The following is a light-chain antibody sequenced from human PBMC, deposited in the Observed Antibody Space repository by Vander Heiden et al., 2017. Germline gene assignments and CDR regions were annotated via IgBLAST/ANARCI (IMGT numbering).Light chain of an antibody. Sequence: QSVLTQPPSVSGAPGQRVTISCTGSSSNIGAGYDVHGYHQLPGTAPKLLIYGNSNRPSGVPDRFSGSKSGTSASLAITGLQAEDEADYYCQSYDSSLSGSVFGGGTKLTVL. V-gene: IGLV1-40*01. CDR3: QSYDSSLSGSV. CDR1: SSNIGAGYD. CDR2: GNS. J-gene: IGLJ2*01.